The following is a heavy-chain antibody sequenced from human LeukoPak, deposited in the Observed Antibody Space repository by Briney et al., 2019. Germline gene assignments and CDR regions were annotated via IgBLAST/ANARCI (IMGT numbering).Heavy chain of an antibody. D-gene: IGHD3-9*01. CDR2: ISSSGSTI. CDR1: GVTFSSSE. CDR3: ARDSYYDILTGYSHFDY. V-gene: IGHV3-48*03. J-gene: IGHJ4*02. Sequence: PGGSLRLSCAASGVTFSSSEMNWVRQAPGKGLEWVSYISSSGSTIYYADSVKGRFTISRDNAKNSLYLQMNSLRAEDTAVYYCARDSYYDILTGYSHFDYWGQGTLVTVSS.